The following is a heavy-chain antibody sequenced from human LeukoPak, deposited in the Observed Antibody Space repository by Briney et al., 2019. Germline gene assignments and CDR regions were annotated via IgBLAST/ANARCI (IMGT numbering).Heavy chain of an antibody. CDR3: TTMAGIVGAKYFDY. CDR1: GFTFSNAW. D-gene: IGHD1-26*01. V-gene: IGHV3-15*07. CDR2: IKSKTDDGTT. J-gene: IGHJ4*02. Sequence: GSLRISCAASGFTFSNAWMNWVRQAPGKGLEWVGRIKSKTDDGTTDYAAPVKGGFTLSRDDSKNTLFLQMNSLKIEDTAVYYCTTMAGIVGAKYFDYWGQGILVTVSS.